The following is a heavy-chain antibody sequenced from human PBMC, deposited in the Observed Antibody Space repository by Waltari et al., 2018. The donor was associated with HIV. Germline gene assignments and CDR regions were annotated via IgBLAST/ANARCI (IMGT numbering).Heavy chain of an antibody. CDR1: GYRVSTYW. CDR2: MYPGDSDT. Sequence: EVQLVQPGAEVKQPGESLKISCKGSGYRVSTYWIGWVGQMSGKGLEWMGIMYPGDSDTRYSPSFQGQVTISADKSISTAYLQWSSLKASDTAMYYCARGGVYDFWSGYYSKGIGAFDIWGQGTMVTVSS. V-gene: IGHV5-51*01. CDR3: ARGGVYDFWSGYYSKGIGAFDI. D-gene: IGHD3-3*01. J-gene: IGHJ3*02.